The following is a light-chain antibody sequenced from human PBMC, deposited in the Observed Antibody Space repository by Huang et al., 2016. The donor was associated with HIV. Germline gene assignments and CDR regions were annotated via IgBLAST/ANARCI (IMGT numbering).Light chain of an antibody. CDR1: QSVSTN. CDR3: QQYDHWPVT. V-gene: IGKV3-15*01. CDR2: SAS. J-gene: IGKJ1*01. Sequence: EIRMTQSPATLSVSPGERATLSCRASQSVSTNLAWYLQTPGQAPRLLISSASTRATDVPVRIIGIGSGTEFTLTISNLQSEDFAVYFCQQYDHWPVTFGQGTKVEI.